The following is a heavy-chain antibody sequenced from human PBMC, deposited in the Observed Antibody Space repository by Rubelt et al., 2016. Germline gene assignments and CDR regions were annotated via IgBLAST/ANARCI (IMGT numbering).Heavy chain of an antibody. V-gene: IGHV4-34*01. J-gene: IGHJ6*02. D-gene: IGHD2-15*01. CDR2: INHSGST. Sequence: KGLEWIGEINHSGSTNYNPSLKSRVTISVDTSKNQFSLKLSSVTAADTAVYYCARIHGYCSGGSCYSRGTHYYYYGMDVWGQGTTVTVSS. CDR3: ARIHGYCSGGSCYSRGTHYYYYGMDV.